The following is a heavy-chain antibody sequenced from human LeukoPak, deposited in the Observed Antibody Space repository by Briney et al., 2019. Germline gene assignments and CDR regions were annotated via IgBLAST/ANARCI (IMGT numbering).Heavy chain of an antibody. V-gene: IGHV3-48*01. CDR3: AKIRLAYSSSWLDY. CDR2: ISSSSTI. CDR1: GFTFSSYS. Sequence: GGSLRLSCAASGFTFSSYSMNWVRQAPGKGREWVSYISSSSTIYYADSVKGRLTISRDKSKNTLYLQIHSLRAEDTAVYYCAKIRLAYSSSWLDYLGQGTQVSVSS. D-gene: IGHD6-13*01. J-gene: IGHJ4*02.